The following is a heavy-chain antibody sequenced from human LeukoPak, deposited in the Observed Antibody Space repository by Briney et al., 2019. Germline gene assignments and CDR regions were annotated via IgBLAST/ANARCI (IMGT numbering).Heavy chain of an antibody. D-gene: IGHD3-22*01. CDR3: ARDHGDYYYGSSGYYLHIAQENWFDP. J-gene: IGHJ5*02. CDR2: INPSGGST. Sequence: ASVKVSCKASGYTFTSYYMHWVRQAPGQGLEWMGIINPSGGSTSYTQKFQGRVTMTRDMSTSTVYMELSRLRSEDTAVYYCARDHGDYYYGSSGYYLHIAQENWFDPWGQGTLVTVSS. V-gene: IGHV1-46*01. CDR1: GYTFTSYY.